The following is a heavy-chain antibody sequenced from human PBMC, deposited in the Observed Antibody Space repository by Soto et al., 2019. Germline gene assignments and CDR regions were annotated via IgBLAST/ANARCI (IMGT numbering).Heavy chain of an antibody. CDR2: IWFDRSNK. J-gene: IGHJ4*02. Sequence: QVQLVESGGGVVQPGRSLRLSCAASGFTFSSYGMHWVRQAPGKGLEWVAVIWFDRSNKFYADSVKGRFTISRDNSKNTVSLQMHSLRDEHSAAYYCATTGPYWGQGTLVTVSS. V-gene: IGHV3-33*01. CDR1: GFTFSSYG. CDR3: ATTGPY.